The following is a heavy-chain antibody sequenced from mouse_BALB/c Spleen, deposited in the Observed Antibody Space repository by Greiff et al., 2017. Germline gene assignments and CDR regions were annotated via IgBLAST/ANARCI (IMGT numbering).Heavy chain of an antibody. V-gene: IGHV3-2*02. CDR1: GYSITSDYA. J-gene: IGHJ2*01. CDR3: AIYYGSSLFDY. CDR2: ISYSGST. Sequence: VQLQQSGPGMVKPSQSLSLTCTVTGYSITSDYAWNWIRQFPGNKLEWMGYISYSGSTSYNPSLKSRISITRDTSKNQFFLQLNSVTTEDTATYYCAIYYGSSLFDYWGQGTTLTVSS. D-gene: IGHD1-1*01.